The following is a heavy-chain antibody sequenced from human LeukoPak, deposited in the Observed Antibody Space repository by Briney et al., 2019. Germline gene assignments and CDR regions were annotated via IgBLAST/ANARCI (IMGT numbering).Heavy chain of an antibody. J-gene: IGHJ4*02. D-gene: IGHD5-18*01. CDR2: ISISSGYI. CDR1: GFTFRSYS. V-gene: IGHV3-21*01. Sequence: GGFLRLSCAASGFTFRSYSMNWVRQAPGKGLEWVSSISISSGYIYYADSVKGRFTISRDNAKNSLYLQMNSLRAEDTAVYYCARDLSNSYGPFGYWGQGTLVTVSS. CDR3: ARDLSNSYGPFGY.